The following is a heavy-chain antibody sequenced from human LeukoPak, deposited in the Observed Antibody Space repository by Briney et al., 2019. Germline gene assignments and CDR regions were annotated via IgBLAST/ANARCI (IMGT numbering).Heavy chain of an antibody. Sequence: PSETLSLTCAVYGGSFSGYYWSWIRQPPGEGLEWIGEINHSGSTNYNPSLKSRATISVDTSKNQFSLKLSSVTAADTAVYYCARGGFIQEGGFDYWGQGTLVTVSS. CDR1: GGSFSGYY. V-gene: IGHV4-34*01. CDR2: INHSGST. CDR3: ARGGFIQEGGFDY. D-gene: IGHD5-18*01. J-gene: IGHJ4*02.